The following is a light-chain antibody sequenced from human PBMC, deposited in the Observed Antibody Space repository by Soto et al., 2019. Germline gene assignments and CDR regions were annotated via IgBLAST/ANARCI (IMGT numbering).Light chain of an antibody. CDR3: QQYYRLWT. CDR1: QTISSW. CDR2: KAS. V-gene: IGKV1-5*03. J-gene: IGKJ1*01. Sequence: DIQVTQAPSTLTRSVGDRVTITCRASQTISSWLAWYQQKPGKAPKLLIYKASTLKRGVPSRFSGSGSGTEFTLTISSLQPDDFATYYCQQYYRLWTFGPGTKVDIK.